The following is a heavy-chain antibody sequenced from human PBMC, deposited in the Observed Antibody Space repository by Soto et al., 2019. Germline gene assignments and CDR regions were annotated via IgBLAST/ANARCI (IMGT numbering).Heavy chain of an antibody. CDR1: GFTFSSYG. CDR3: ASAHGGPQAMSGSGWYLPDY. Sequence: GGSLRLSCAASGFTFSSYGMHWVRQAPGKGLEWVAVIWYDGSNKYYADSVKGRFTISRDNSNNTLYLQMNSLRAEDTAVYYCASAHGGPQAMSGSGWYLPDYWGQGTLVTVSS. V-gene: IGHV3-33*01. D-gene: IGHD6-19*01. CDR2: IWYDGSNK. J-gene: IGHJ4*02.